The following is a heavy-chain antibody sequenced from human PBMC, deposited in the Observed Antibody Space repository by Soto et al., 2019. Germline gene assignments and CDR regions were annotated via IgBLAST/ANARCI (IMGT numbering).Heavy chain of an antibody. Sequence: QVQLQESGPGLVKPSETLSLTCTVSGGSISSYYWSWIRQPAGKGLEWIGRIYTSGSTNYNPSLKGRVTMSVDTSKNPFSLKLSSVTAADTAVYYCARDRGCSGNNCFPTYSDYWGQGTLVTVSS. V-gene: IGHV4-4*07. CDR2: IYTSGST. CDR1: GGSISSYY. J-gene: IGHJ4*02. CDR3: ARDRGCSGNNCFPTYSDY. D-gene: IGHD2-15*01.